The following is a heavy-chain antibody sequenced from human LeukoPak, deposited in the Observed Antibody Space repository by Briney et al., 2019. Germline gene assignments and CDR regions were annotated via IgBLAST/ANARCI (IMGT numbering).Heavy chain of an antibody. Sequence: GGSLRLSCAASGFTFSSYAMHWVRQAPGKGLEWVAVISYDGSNKYYADSVKGRFTISRDNSKNTLYLQMNSLRAEDTAVYYCVRGRGRENPYYFDYWGQGTLVTVSS. V-gene: IGHV3-30-3*01. J-gene: IGHJ4*02. D-gene: IGHD5-24*01. CDR1: GFTFSSYA. CDR2: ISYDGSNK. CDR3: VRGRGRENPYYFDY.